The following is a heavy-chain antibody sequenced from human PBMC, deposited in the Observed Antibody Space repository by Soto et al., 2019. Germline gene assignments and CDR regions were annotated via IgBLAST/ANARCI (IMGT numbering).Heavy chain of an antibody. CDR2: ISGSGGST. J-gene: IGHJ6*02. CDR3: AKASVKPGPCIAAAGTSYYYYGMDV. CDR1: GFTFSSYA. D-gene: IGHD6-13*01. Sequence: GGSLRLSCAASGFTFSSYAMSWVRQAPGKGLEWVSAISGSGGSTYYADSVKGRFTISRGNSKNTLYLQLNSLRSEDIAVYYCAKASVKPGPCIAAAGTSYYYYGMDVWGQGTTVTVAS. V-gene: IGHV3-23*01.